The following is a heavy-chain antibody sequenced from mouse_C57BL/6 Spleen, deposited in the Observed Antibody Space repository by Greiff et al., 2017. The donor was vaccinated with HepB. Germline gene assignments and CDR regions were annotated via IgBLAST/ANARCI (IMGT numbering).Heavy chain of an antibody. D-gene: IGHD2-12*01. J-gene: IGHJ2*01. CDR3: TRLAYYSFDY. CDR2: IDPETGGT. CDR1: GYTFTDYE. V-gene: IGHV1-15*01. Sequence: QVQLQQSGAELVRPGASVTLSCKASGYTFTDYEMHWVKQTPVHGLEWIGAIDPETGGTAYNQKFKGKAILTADKSSSTAYMELRSLTSEDSAVYYCTRLAYYSFDYWGQGTTLTVSS.